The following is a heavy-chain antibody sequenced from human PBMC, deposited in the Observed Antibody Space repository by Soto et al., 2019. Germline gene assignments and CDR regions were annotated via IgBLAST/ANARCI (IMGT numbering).Heavy chain of an antibody. V-gene: IGHV3-53*01. Sequence: PGGSLRLSCAASGLSVVGSYMNWFRQSEQKGLEWISVVYPDDNTYYAESVRGRFTISRDRFKNTVSLQMNSLRAEDTAVYYCARLPGAFYYDNGDYDFLDYWGQGTLVTVSS. CDR3: ARLPGAFYYDNGDYDFLDY. CDR1: GLSVVGSY. CDR2: VYPDDNT. D-gene: IGHD3-3*01. J-gene: IGHJ4*02.